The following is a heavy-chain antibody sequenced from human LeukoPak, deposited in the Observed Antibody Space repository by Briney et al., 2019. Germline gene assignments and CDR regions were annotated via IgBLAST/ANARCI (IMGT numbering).Heavy chain of an antibody. V-gene: IGHV3-33*01. CDR2: IWYDGSNK. CDR3: ARAGSSWYYYGMDV. J-gene: IGHJ6*04. Sequence: PGRSLRLSCAASGFTFSSYGMHWVRQAPGKGLEWVAVIWYDGSNKYYADSVKGRFTISRDNSKNTLYLQMNSLRAEGTAVYYCARAGSSWYYYGMDVWGKGTTVTVSS. CDR1: GFTFSSYG. D-gene: IGHD6-13*01.